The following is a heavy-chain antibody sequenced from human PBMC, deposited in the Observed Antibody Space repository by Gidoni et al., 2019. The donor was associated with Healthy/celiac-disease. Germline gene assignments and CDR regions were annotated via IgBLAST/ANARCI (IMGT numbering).Heavy chain of an antibody. Sequence: EVQLVESGGGLVQPGGSLRLSCAASGFTFSSYEMNWVRQAPGKGLEWVSYISSSGSTIYYADSVKGRFTISRDNAKNSLYLQMNSLRAEDTAVYYCASLHSSGWGGFYYFDYWGQGTLVTVSS. J-gene: IGHJ4*02. V-gene: IGHV3-48*03. CDR3: ASLHSSGWGGFYYFDY. CDR2: ISSSGSTI. D-gene: IGHD6-19*01. CDR1: GFTFSSYE.